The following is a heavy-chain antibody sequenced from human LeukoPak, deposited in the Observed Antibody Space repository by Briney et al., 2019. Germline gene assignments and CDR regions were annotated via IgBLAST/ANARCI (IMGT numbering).Heavy chain of an antibody. CDR1: GFTFSSYW. Sequence: GGSLRLSCAASGFTFSSYWMNWVRQAPGKGLEWVANIKQDGSEKHYVDSVKGRFTISRDNSKNTLDLQMTGLRAEDTAVYYCARERGRGRDSPWFDYWGQGTLVTVSS. CDR3: ARERGRGRDSPWFDY. CDR2: IKQDGSEK. V-gene: IGHV3-7*03. D-gene: IGHD1-26*01. J-gene: IGHJ4*02.